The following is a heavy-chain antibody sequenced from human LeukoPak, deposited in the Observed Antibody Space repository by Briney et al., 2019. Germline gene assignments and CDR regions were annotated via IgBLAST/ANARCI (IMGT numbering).Heavy chain of an antibody. J-gene: IGHJ4*02. CDR1: GFTFSAYA. Sequence: PGGSLRLSCAASGFTFSAYAMHWVRQAPGKGLEFVSAINPNGDTTFYANSVRDRFTISRDNSKNTLYLQVGSLRAEDTAVYSCARDLNHRYCSGGSCSIFYYWGQGTLVTVAS. CDR3: ARDLNHRYCSGGSCSIFYY. D-gene: IGHD2-15*01. V-gene: IGHV3-64*01. CDR2: INPNGDTT.